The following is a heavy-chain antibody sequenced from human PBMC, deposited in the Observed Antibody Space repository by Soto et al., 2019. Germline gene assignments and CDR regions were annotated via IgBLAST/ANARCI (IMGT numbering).Heavy chain of an antibody. Sequence: LRLSCASSGFTFSTYTMNWVRQAPGKGLEWVSSINGRGNYIYYAESVKGRFTISRDSAKNSLYLQMDRLRAEDTALYYCVREDGKVGTNSAFDYWGLGALVTVSS. D-gene: IGHD1-26*01. CDR1: GFTFSTYT. CDR2: INGRGNYI. J-gene: IGHJ4*02. CDR3: VREDGKVGTNSAFDY. V-gene: IGHV3-21*01.